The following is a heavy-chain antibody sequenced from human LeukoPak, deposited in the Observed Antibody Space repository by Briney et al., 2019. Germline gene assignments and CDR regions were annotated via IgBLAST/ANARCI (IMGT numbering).Heavy chain of an antibody. Sequence: ASVKVSCKASGYTFTSHYMHWVRQAPGQGLEWMGMINPSGGSTSYTQKFQGRVTMTRDTSTSTVYMELSSLRSEDTAVYYCARVQGDSSGYYSSPGDYWGQGTLVTVSS. CDR3: ARVQGDSSGYYSSPGDY. D-gene: IGHD3-22*01. CDR2: INPSGGST. CDR1: GYTFTSHY. V-gene: IGHV1-46*01. J-gene: IGHJ4*02.